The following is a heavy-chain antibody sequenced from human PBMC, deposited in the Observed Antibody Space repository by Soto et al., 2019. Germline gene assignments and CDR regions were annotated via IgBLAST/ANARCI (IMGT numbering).Heavy chain of an antibody. V-gene: IGHV3-73*01. CDR3: TPYYDFWSGYFYRYGMDV. J-gene: IGHJ6*02. CDR2: IRSKANSYAT. Sequence: GGSLRLSCAASGFTFSGSAMHWVRQASGKGLERVGRIRSKANSYATAYAASVKGRFTISRDDSKNTAYLQMNSLKTEDTAVYYCTPYYDFWSGYFYRYGMDVWGQGTTVTVSS. D-gene: IGHD3-3*01. CDR1: GFTFSGSA.